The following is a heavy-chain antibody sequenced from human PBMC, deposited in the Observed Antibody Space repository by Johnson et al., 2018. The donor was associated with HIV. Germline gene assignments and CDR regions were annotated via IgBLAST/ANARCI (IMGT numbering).Heavy chain of an antibody. V-gene: IGHV3-30-3*01. D-gene: IGHD2-15*01. Sequence: QMLLVESGGGLVQPGGSLRLSCAASGFSLSDYYMSWIRQAPGKGLEWVAVISYDGSNKYYADSVKGRFTISRDNSKNTLYLQMNSLRAEDTAVYYCARVVIGYCSGYHDALDIWGQGTMVTVSS. CDR1: GFSLSDYY. J-gene: IGHJ3*02. CDR3: ARVVIGYCSGYHDALDI. CDR2: ISYDGSNK.